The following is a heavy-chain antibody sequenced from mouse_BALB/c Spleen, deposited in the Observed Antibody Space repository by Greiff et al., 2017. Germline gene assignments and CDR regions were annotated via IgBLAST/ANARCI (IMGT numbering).Heavy chain of an antibody. V-gene: IGHV5-15*02. CDR1: GFTFSDYG. CDR3: ARDLGNPYAMDY. Sequence: EVQVVESGGGLVQPGGSRKLSCAASGFTFSDYGMAWVRQAPGKGPEWVAFISNLAYSIYYADTVTGRFTISRENAKNTLYLEMSSLRSEDTAMYYCARDLGNPYAMDYWGQGTSVTVSS. CDR2: ISNLAYSI. J-gene: IGHJ4*01. D-gene: IGHD2-1*01.